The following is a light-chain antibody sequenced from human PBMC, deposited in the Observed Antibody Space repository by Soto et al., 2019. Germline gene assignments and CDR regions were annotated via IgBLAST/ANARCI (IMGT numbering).Light chain of an antibody. J-gene: IGKJ1*01. V-gene: IGKV1-9*01. Sequence: DIQLTQSPSFLSASVGDRVTITCRASQGISSYLAWYQQRPGKAPMLLMYGASTLQSGVPSRFSGSASGTTLTLTIINLQHEDFSTYYWQQINNFPRTFGQGTKVE. CDR1: QGISSY. CDR2: GAS. CDR3: QQINNFPRT.